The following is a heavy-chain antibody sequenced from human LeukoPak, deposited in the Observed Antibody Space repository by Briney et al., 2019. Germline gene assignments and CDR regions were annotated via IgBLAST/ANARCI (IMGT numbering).Heavy chain of an antibody. J-gene: IGHJ4*02. D-gene: IGHD4-17*01. CDR2: IKSKTAGGTT. CDR3: TTDYGDYVFRSDC. CDR1: GFTFSNAW. Sequence: GGSLRLSCAASGFTFSNAWMNWVRQAPGKGLEWVGRIKSKTAGGTTDYAAPVKGRFIISRDDSKNTLYLQMNSLKTEDTAVYYCTTDYGDYVFRSDCWGKGTLVTVSS. V-gene: IGHV3-15*01.